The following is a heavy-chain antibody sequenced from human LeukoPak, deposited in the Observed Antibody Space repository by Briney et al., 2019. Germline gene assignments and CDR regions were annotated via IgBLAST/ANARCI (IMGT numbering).Heavy chain of an antibody. CDR2: IKQDVTEK. CDR1: GFTFSSYW. D-gene: IGHD4-17*01. CDR3: ARISPNTVTTLQYFDY. Sequence: PGGSLRLFCAASGFTFSSYWMSWVRQAPGKGLEGVAYIKQDVTEKYYMDSVKGRFSIHRDNSKNTLYLNMRSQRAEDLGVYYCARISPNTVTTLQYFDYWGQGTLVTVSS. J-gene: IGHJ4*02. V-gene: IGHV3-7*01.